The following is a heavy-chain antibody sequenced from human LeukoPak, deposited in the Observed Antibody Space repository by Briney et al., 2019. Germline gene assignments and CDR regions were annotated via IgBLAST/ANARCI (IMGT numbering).Heavy chain of an antibody. CDR2: IYHIGTT. CDR1: GDSISTFTW. J-gene: IGHJ4*02. Sequence: PSGTLSLTCTVSGDSISTFTWWSWVRQPPGRGLEWIGEIYHIGTTNYNPSFKSRVTISVDKSKNQFSLKLSSVTAADTAVYYCARFGSGWYYFDHWGQGTLVTVSS. CDR3: ARFGSGWYYFDH. V-gene: IGHV4-4*02. D-gene: IGHD6-19*01.